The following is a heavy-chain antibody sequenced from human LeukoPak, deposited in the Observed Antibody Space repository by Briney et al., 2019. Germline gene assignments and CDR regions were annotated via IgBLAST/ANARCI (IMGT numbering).Heavy chain of an antibody. CDR3: ARAVNGYDY. V-gene: IGHV1-18*01. Sequence: ASVKLSCKASGYTFTRYGISWVRQAAGQGLEWMGGMSAYNGNTNYAQKLQGRVTMTTDTSTSTAYMELRSLRSDDTAVYYCARAVNGYDYWGKGTLVTVSS. CDR2: MSAYNGNT. D-gene: IGHD5-24*01. CDR1: GYTFTRYG. J-gene: IGHJ4*02.